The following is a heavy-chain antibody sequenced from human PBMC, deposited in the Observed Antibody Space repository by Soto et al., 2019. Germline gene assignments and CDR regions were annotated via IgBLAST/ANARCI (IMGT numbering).Heavy chain of an antibody. Sequence: ETLSLTCTVSGGSISSYYWSWIRQPPGKGLEWIGYIYYSGSTNYNPSLKSRVTISVDTSKNQFSLKLSSVTAADTAVYYCARVVEMATIGMDVWGQGTTVTVSS. CDR2: IYYSGST. D-gene: IGHD5-12*01. V-gene: IGHV4-59*01. J-gene: IGHJ6*02. CDR1: GGSISSYY. CDR3: ARVVEMATIGMDV.